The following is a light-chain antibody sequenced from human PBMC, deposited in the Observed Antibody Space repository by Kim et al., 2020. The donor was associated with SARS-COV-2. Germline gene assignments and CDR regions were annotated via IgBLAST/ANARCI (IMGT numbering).Light chain of an antibody. CDR1: ALSKKN. Sequence: SPGQTAKITCSGDALSKKNSYWYQQKQGPAPLLVIYKDSKRRSDIPERFSGSTSGTTVALTISGGQAEDEADYYCQSADSSGSYVVFGAGTQLTVL. CDR2: KDS. V-gene: IGLV3-25*03. CDR3: QSADSSGSYVV. J-gene: IGLJ3*02.